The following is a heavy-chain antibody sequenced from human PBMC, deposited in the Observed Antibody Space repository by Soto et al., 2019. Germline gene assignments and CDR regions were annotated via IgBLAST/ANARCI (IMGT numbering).Heavy chain of an antibody. V-gene: IGHV3-33*01. CDR1: GLTFSSYG. Sequence: VGSLRLSCAASGLTFSSYGMHWVLQAPGKGLEWVAVIWYDGSNKYYADSVKGRFTISRDNSKNTLYLQMNSLRAEDTAVYYCARGSPRHTDFDYWGQGTLVTVSS. CDR3: ARGSPRHTDFDY. CDR2: IWYDGSNK. J-gene: IGHJ4*02.